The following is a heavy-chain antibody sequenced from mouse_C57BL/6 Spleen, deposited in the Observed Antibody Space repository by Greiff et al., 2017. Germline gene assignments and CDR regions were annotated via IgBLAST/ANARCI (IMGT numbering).Heavy chain of an antibody. Sequence: VKLQESGPELVKPGASVKISCKASGYAFSSSWMNWVKQRPGKGLEWIGRIYPGDGDTNYNGKFKGKATLTADKSSSTAYMQLSSLTSEDSAVYFCARILDYDGDFAYWGQGTLVTVSA. D-gene: IGHD2-4*01. V-gene: IGHV1-82*01. CDR3: ARILDYDGDFAY. CDR2: IYPGDGDT. J-gene: IGHJ3*01. CDR1: GYAFSSSW.